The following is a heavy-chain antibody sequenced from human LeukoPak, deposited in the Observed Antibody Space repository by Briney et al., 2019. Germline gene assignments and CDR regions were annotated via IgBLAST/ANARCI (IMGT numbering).Heavy chain of an antibody. J-gene: IGHJ6*04. CDR3: ARGVSSSWYGMDV. Sequence: SETLSLTCAVYGGSFSGYYWSWIRQPPGKGLEWIGEINHSGSTSYNPSLKSRVTMSGDTSKNLFSLNLRSVTAADTAVYYCARGVSSSWYGMDVWGKGTTVTVSS. CDR2: INHSGST. V-gene: IGHV4-34*01. D-gene: IGHD6-13*01. CDR1: GGSFSGYY.